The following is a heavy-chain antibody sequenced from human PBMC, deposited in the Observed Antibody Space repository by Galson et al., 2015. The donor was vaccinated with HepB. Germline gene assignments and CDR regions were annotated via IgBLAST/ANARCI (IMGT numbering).Heavy chain of an antibody. J-gene: IGHJ4*02. V-gene: IGHV1-46*01. CDR2: INPSGGST. D-gene: IGHD1-1*01. CDR1: GYTFTSYY. CDR3: ARTSATGRFDH. Sequence: SVKVSCKASGYTFTSYYMHWVRQAPGKGPEWMGIINPSGGSTTYSQKFQGRLTMTRDTSTSTVYVELSSLRSEDTAVYYCARTSATGRFDHWGQGTLVTVSS.